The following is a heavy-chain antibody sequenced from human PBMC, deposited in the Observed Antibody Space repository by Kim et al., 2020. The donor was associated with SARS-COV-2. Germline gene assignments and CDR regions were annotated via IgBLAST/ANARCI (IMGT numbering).Heavy chain of an antibody. J-gene: IGHJ4*02. CDR3: ATYSNTRSAYFDY. Sequence: GGSLRLSCSASAFTFDDYAMHWVRQAPGKGLEWVSLISEDGISTYYADSVKGRFTISRDNSNNSLYLQMNSLRTEDTALYYCATYSNTRSAYFDYWGQGTLVTVSS. V-gene: IGHV3-43*02. CDR2: ISEDGIST. D-gene: IGHD6-13*01. CDR1: AFTFDDYA.